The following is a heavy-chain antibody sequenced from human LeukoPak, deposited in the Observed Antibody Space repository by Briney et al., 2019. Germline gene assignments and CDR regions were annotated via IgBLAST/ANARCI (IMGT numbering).Heavy chain of an antibody. J-gene: IGHJ4*02. CDR1: GFTFSSYS. D-gene: IGHD3-22*01. CDR2: IYSGGNT. V-gene: IGHV3-66*01. CDR3: ARGGSGYYDSSGYYHD. Sequence: GGSLRLSCAASGFTFSSYSMNWVRQAPGKGLEWVSVIYSGGNTYYADSVKGRFTISRDNSKNTLYLQMNSLRAEDTAVYYCARGGSGYYDSSGYYHDWGQGTLVTVSS.